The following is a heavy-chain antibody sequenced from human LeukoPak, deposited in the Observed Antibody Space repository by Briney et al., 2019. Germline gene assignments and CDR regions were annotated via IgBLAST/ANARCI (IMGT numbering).Heavy chain of an antibody. D-gene: IGHD3-10*01. J-gene: IGHJ3*02. V-gene: IGHV4-59*01. CDR2: MYYSGTF. CDR1: GGSISSYY. CDR3: AKAPTMIMVRGGAFDI. Sequence: PSETLSLTCTVSGGSISSYYRSWIRQPPGKGLEWIGYMYYSGTFYYNPSLKSRVSISVDTSKKQFSLKLTSVTAADTAVYYCAKAPTMIMVRGGAFDIWGQGTVVTVSS.